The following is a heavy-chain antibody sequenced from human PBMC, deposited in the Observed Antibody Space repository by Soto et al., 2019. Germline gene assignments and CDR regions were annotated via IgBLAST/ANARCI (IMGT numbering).Heavy chain of an antibody. J-gene: IGHJ3*02. V-gene: IGHV4-38-2*01. CDR3: ARGADIMATTGDAFDI. CDR2: MYHNWNT. D-gene: IGHD5-12*01. Sequence: KPSETLSSTCVVSGHSISRGYYWGCIRQPPGKGLEWIGNMYHNWNTYYNPCLKSRVTISLRTSKNQFSLKLSSVTAADTAVYYCARGADIMATTGDAFDIWGQGTMVSVSS. CDR1: GHSISRGYY.